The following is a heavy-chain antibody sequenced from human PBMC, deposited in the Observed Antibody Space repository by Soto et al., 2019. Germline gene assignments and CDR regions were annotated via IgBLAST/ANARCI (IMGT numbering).Heavy chain of an antibody. CDR2: INHSGST. J-gene: IGHJ4*02. CDR3: ARHPMVRDFDWLLYYDS. Sequence: SETPSLTCAVYGGSFGGYYWSWIRQPPGKGLEWIGEINHSGSTNNNPSLKSRVTISVDTSKNQFSLKLSSVTAADTAVYYCARHPMVRDFDWLLYYDSWGQGTLVTVSS. CDR1: GGSFGGYY. D-gene: IGHD3-9*01. V-gene: IGHV4-34*01.